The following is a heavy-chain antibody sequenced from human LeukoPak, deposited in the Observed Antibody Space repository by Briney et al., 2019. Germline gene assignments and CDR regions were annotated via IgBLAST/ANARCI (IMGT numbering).Heavy chain of an antibody. CDR3: AKDVRGGLTLPQGAFDI. CDR1: GFTVSSNY. V-gene: IGHV3-53*01. CDR2: IYSGGST. D-gene: IGHD3-10*02. Sequence: GGSLRLSCAASGFTVSSNYMTWVRQAPGKGLEWVSVIYSGGSTYYADSVKGRFTISRDNSKNTLYLQMNSLRAEDTAVYYCAKDVRGGLTLPQGAFDIWGQGTMVTVSS. J-gene: IGHJ3*02.